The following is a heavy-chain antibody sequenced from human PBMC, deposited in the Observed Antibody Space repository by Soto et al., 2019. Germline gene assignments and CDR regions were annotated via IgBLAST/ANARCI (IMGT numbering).Heavy chain of an antibody. Sequence: QVQLVQSGAEVKKPGSSVKVSCKASGGTFSSYAISWVRQAPGQGLEWMGGIIPIFGTANYAQKFQGRVTITADESTRTAYMELRSLRSDGTTVYYCARKGSRQPAASINYYCDGMDVWGQGTTVTVSS. D-gene: IGHD2-21*01. CDR2: IIPIFGTA. V-gene: IGHV1-69*01. CDR3: ARKGSRQPAASINYYCDGMDV. CDR1: GGTFSSYA. J-gene: IGHJ6*02.